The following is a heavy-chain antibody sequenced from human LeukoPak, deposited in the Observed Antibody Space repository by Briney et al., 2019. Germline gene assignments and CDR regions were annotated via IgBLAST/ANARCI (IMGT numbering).Heavy chain of an antibody. Sequence: GGSLRLSCGASGFTFSNYRMSWVRQAPGKGLEWVANIKQDGSEKYYVDSVKGRFTISRDNAKNSLYLQMNSLRAEDTAVYYCVRGSLASGVVVYYYYYLDVWGKGTTVTVSS. CDR3: VRGSLASGVVVYYYYYLDV. V-gene: IGHV3-7*01. D-gene: IGHD3-3*01. CDR2: IKQDGSEK. J-gene: IGHJ6*03. CDR1: GFTFSNYR.